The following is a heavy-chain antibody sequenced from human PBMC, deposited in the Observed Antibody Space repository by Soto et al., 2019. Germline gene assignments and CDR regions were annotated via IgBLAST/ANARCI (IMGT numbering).Heavy chain of an antibody. J-gene: IGHJ6*02. CDR2: INHSGST. CDR3: ARGPRYYDFWSGYYGYGMDV. V-gene: IGHV4-34*01. Sequence: QVQLQQWGAGLLKPSETLSLTCAVYGGSFSGYYWSWIRQPPGKGLEWIGEINHSGSTNYNPSLKSRVTISVDTSMNQFSLKLSSVTAADTAVYYCARGPRYYDFWSGYYGYGMDVWGQGTTVTVSS. D-gene: IGHD3-3*01. CDR1: GGSFSGYY.